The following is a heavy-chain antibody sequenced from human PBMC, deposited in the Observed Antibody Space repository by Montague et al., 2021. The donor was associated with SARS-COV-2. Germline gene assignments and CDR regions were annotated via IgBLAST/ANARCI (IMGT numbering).Heavy chain of an antibody. CDR1: GXSIRESH. V-gene: IGHV4-4*09. CDR2: IDNSGST. Sequence: SETRSLTCTVAGXSIRESHWSWIRQPPGKGLEWIGYIDNSGSTNYNPALESRVTLTVSASNNQFYLTLRSVTAADTAVYYCARLTGSRVYYYHYGLDVWGQGTTVTVSS. D-gene: IGHD1-20*01. J-gene: IGHJ6*02. CDR3: ARLTGSRVYYYHYGLDV.